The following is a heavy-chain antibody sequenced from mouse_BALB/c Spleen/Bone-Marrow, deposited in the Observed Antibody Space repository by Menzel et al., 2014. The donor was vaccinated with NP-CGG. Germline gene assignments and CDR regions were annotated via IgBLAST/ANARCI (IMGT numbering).Heavy chain of an antibody. Sequence: QVQLQQPGAELARPGASVKMSCKASGYTFTSYTIQWVKQRPGQGLEWIGYINPSSGYTDYNQKFKDKTTLTADKSSNTAYMQLTSLTSEDSAVYSCARGARTGAWFTYWGQGTLVTVSA. CDR1: GYTFTSYT. CDR3: ARGARTGAWFTY. CDR2: INPSSGYT. J-gene: IGHJ3*01. V-gene: IGHV1-4*02. D-gene: IGHD4-1*01.